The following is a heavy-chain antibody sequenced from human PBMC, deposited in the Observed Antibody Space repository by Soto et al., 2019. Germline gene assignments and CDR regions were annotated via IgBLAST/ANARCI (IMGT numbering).Heavy chain of an antibody. Sequence: SETLSLTCAVSGGSISSSNWWSWVRQPPGKGLEWIGEIYYSGTTKYNPSLKSRVTISVDKSKNQFSLKLYSVTAADTAVYYCARDQGYCDGGRCYVFDSWGQGTPVTVYS. D-gene: IGHD2-15*01. CDR1: GGSISSSNW. J-gene: IGHJ4*02. V-gene: IGHV4-4*02. CDR3: ARDQGYCDGGRCYVFDS. CDR2: IYYSGTT.